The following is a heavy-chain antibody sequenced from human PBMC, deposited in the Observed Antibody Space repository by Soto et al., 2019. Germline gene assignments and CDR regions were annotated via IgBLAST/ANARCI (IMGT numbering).Heavy chain of an antibody. V-gene: IGHV1-69*13. CDR2: IFPTLGAA. J-gene: IGHJ3*01. D-gene: IGHD2-8*01. CDR1: GGTFTTYT. Sequence: SVKVSCKASGGTFTTYTISWLRQAPGQGPEWMGGIFPTLGAANYAQKFQGRLTITADESSTTAYMELSNLRSEDTAIYYCARDEGNNNVAFGLWGQGTMVTVSS. CDR3: ARDEGNNNVAFGL.